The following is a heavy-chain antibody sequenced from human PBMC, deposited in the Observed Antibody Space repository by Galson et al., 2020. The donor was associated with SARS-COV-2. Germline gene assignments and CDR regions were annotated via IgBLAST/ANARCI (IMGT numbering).Heavy chain of an antibody. J-gene: IGHJ4*02. V-gene: IGHV4-59*01. CDR2: IYYSGST. CDR3: ARAAQTYYDFWSGYYNAPHFDY. CDR1: GGSISSYY. D-gene: IGHD3-3*01. Sequence: SETLSLTCTVSGGSISSYYWSWNRQPPGKGLEWIGYIYYSGSTNYNPSLNSRVTISVDTSKNQFSLKLSSVTAADTAVYYCARAAQTYYDFWSGYYNAPHFDYWGQGTLVTVSS.